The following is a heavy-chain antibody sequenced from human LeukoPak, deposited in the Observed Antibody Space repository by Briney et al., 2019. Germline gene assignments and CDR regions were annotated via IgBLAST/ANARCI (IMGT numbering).Heavy chain of an antibody. D-gene: IGHD4-17*01. Sequence: PGGSLRLSCAVSGITLSSYAMSWVRQAPGKGLEWVSAISGSGGSTYYADSVKGRFTISRDNSKNTLYLQMNSLRAEDTAVYYCAKEHGDYSYYFDYWGQGTLVTVSS. CDR1: GITLSSYA. CDR2: ISGSGGST. J-gene: IGHJ4*02. CDR3: AKEHGDYSYYFDY. V-gene: IGHV3-23*01.